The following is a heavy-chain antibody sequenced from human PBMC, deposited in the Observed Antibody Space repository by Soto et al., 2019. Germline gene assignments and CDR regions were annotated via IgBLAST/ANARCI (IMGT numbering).Heavy chain of an antibody. CDR1: GFTLSSYS. D-gene: IGHD6-25*01. V-gene: IGHV3-48*02. Sequence: PGGSLRLSCAASGFTLSSYSMHWVRQAPGKGLEWASYISSSSSTTYYADSVKGRFTISRDNAKDSVYLQMNSLRDEDTAVYFCARVESQSGYYYYGMDVWGQGTKVTVSS. J-gene: IGHJ6*02. CDR3: ARVESQSGYYYYGMDV. CDR2: ISSSSSTT.